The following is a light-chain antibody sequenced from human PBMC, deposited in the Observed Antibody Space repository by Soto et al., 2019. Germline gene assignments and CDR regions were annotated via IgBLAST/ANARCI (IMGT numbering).Light chain of an antibody. J-gene: IGKJ3*01. CDR1: QSISIS. V-gene: IGKV3-11*01. Sequence: ETVLTQSPATLSLSPGERATLSCRASQSISISLAWYQQTPGQAPRLLIYDASKRATGIPARFSGSGSGTDFTLTISSLEPEDFAVYYCQQRFTWPSFGPGTKVDIK. CDR3: QQRFTWPS. CDR2: DAS.